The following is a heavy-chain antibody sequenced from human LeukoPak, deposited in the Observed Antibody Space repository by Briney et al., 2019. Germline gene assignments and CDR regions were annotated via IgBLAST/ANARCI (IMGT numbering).Heavy chain of an antibody. CDR1: GFTFSSYG. D-gene: IGHD2-2*01. Sequence: GRSLRLSCAASGFTFSSYGMHWVRQAPGKGLEWVAAISDDGSNKHYADSVKGRFTISRDNSKNTLYLQMNSLRAEDTAVCYCAKDLFRSTGGGYFQHWGQGTLVTVSS. V-gene: IGHV3-30*18. J-gene: IGHJ1*01. CDR3: AKDLFRSTGGGYFQH. CDR2: ISDDGSNK.